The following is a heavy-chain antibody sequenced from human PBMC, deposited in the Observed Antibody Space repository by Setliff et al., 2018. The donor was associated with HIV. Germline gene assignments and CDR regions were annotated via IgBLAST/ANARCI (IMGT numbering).Heavy chain of an antibody. J-gene: IGHJ5*02. CDR1: GAFNSRYY. D-gene: IGHD2-21*01. CDR2: FYDSGST. V-gene: IGHV4-59*08. CDR3: ARSTLGARGYAIPTPLEFDP. Sequence: SETLSLTCTVSGAFNSRYYWSWIRQPPGKGLEWIGYFYDSGSTYYNPSLKSRVTISVDTSKKQFSLKLTSVTAADTAVYYCARSTLGARGYAIPTPLEFDPWGQGTLVTVSP.